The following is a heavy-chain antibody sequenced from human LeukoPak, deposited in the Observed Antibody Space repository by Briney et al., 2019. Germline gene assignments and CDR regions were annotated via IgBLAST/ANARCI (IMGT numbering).Heavy chain of an antibody. CDR3: ARGVYDFWTYYFYS. J-gene: IGHJ4*02. Sequence: GGSLRLSCAASGFTFSNYAMTWVRQAPGKGLKWVAAISGRDGSTYYAESVTGRFTISRDNPKGTLFLQMNNLHAEDTAVYYCARGVYDFWTYYFYSWGQGTLVTVSS. V-gene: IGHV3-23*01. D-gene: IGHD3-3*01. CDR2: ISGRDGST. CDR1: GFTFSNYA.